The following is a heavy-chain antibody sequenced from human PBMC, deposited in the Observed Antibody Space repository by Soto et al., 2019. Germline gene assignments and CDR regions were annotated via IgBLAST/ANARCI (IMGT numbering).Heavy chain of an antibody. CDR2: INAGNGNT. CDR3: AREGYKRGDYYYYYMDV. D-gene: IGHD2-2*02. V-gene: IGHV1-3*01. Sequence: RASVKLSRKASVYTFTSYAMHWVRQAPGQRLEWMGWINAGNGNTKYSQKFQGRVTITRDTSASTAYMELSSLRSEDTAVYYCAREGYKRGDYYYYYMDVWGKGTTVTVSS. J-gene: IGHJ6*03. CDR1: VYTFTSYA.